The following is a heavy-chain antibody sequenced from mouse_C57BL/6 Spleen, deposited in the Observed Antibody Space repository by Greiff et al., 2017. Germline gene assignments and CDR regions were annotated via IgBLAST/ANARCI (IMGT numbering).Heavy chain of an antibody. Sequence: QVQLKQPGAELVKPGASVKLSCKASGYTFTSYWMHWVKQRPGRGLEWIGRIDPNSGGTKYNEKFKSKATLTVDKPSSTAYMQLSSLTSEDSAVYYCARREIYYGNYVGDAMDYWGQGTSVTVSS. CDR2: IDPNSGGT. V-gene: IGHV1-72*01. CDR1: GYTFTSYW. D-gene: IGHD2-1*01. CDR3: ARREIYYGNYVGDAMDY. J-gene: IGHJ4*01.